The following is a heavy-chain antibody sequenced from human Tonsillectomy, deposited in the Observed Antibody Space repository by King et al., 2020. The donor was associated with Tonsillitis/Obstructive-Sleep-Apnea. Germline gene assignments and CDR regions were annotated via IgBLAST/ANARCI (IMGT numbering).Heavy chain of an antibody. CDR1: GFTFSSHS. D-gene: IGHD6-6*01. CDR3: VRQYRSPSTFDY. CDR2: ISSNGDYT. Sequence: QLVQSGGGLVKPGGSLRLSCAASGFTFSSHSMNWVRQAPGKGLEWVASISSNGDYTSYADSLKGRFTISRDNAKNSLYLQMNSLRAEDTAVYYCVRQYRSPSTFDYWGQGTLVTVSS. V-gene: IGHV3-21*06. J-gene: IGHJ4*02.